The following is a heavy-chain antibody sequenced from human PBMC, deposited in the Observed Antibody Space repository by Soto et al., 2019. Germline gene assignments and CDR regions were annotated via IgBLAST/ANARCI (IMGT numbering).Heavy chain of an antibody. CDR1: SLTDASY. J-gene: IGHJ4*02. Sequence: SLTDASYWGWIRQPPGKGLEWIGSSHHGGGTYYNPSLKSRVTISVDTSKNQLSLKLTSVAAADAAVYYCARVLSLGSTWYFDYWGQGTQVTVSS. V-gene: IGHV4-38-2*02. CDR2: SHHGGGT. D-gene: IGHD6-13*01. CDR3: ARVLSLGSTWYFDY.